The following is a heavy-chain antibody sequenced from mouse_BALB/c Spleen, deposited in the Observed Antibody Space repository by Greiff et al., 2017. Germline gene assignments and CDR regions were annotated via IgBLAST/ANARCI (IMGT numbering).Heavy chain of an antibody. CDR3: ARGGPAYYFDY. CDR2: ISSGGST. V-gene: IGHV5-6-5*01. CDR1: GFTFSSYA. J-gene: IGHJ2*01. Sequence: EVQLQQSGGGLVKPGGSLKLSCAASGFTFSSYAMSWVRQTPEKRLEWVASISSGGSTYYPDSVKGRFTISRDNARNILYLQMSSLRSEDTAMYYCARGGPAYYFDYWGQGTTLTVSS.